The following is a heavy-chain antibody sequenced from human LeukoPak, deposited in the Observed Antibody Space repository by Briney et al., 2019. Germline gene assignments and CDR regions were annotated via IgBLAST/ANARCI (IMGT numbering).Heavy chain of an antibody. V-gene: IGHV3-53*01. D-gene: IGHD6-19*01. CDR2: IYSGGST. CDR1: GFTVSSNY. J-gene: IGHJ4*02. CDR3: ARDDVAVAGADY. Sequence: GGSLRLSCAASGFTVSSNYMSWVRQAPGKGLEWVSVIYSGGSTYYADSVKGRFTISRDNSKNTLYLQMNSLRAEDTAVYYCARDDVAVAGADYWGQGTLVTVSS.